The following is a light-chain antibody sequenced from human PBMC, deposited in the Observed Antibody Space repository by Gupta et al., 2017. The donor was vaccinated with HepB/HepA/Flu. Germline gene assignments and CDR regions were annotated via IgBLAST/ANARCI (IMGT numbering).Light chain of an antibody. CDR1: SSAVGSYNL. V-gene: IGLV2-23*02. Sequence: QSALTQPASVSGSPGQSITISCTGTSSAVGSYNLVSLYQQHPGKAPKLMIYEVSTRPSGVSNRFSGSKSGNTASLTISGLQAEDEADYYCCSYAGSSPFVFGTGTKVTVL. CDR2: EVS. J-gene: IGLJ1*01. CDR3: CSYAGSSPFV.